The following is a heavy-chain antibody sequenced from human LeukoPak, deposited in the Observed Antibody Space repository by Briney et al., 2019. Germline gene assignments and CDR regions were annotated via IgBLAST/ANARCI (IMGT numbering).Heavy chain of an antibody. CDR1: GFTFSSYS. D-gene: IGHD6-6*01. J-gene: IGHJ4*02. CDR2: ISSSSSYI. V-gene: IGHV3-21*01. CDR3: ARDKYRIAARNFDY. Sequence: PGGSLRLSCAASGFTFSSYSMNWVRQAPGKGLEWVSSISSSSSYIYYADSVKGRFTISRGNAKNSLYLQMNSLRAEDTAVYYCARDKYRIAARNFDYWGQGTLVTVSS.